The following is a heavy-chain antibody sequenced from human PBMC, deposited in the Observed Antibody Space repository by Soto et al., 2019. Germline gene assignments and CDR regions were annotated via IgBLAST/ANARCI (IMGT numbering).Heavy chain of an antibody. CDR2: IHTSGDA. Sequence: EVKLVESGGGLMSPGGSLRLSCAASGFSVGGYHSSWVRQAPGKGLEWVAVIHTSGDAYYTDSVKGRFTISRDNSKNMVYFQMNSLRVGDTVRYFCARGVNDDAWGQGTLVTVSS. D-gene: IGHD2-8*01. V-gene: IGHV3-53*01. J-gene: IGHJ5*02. CDR1: GFSVGGYH. CDR3: ARGVNDDA.